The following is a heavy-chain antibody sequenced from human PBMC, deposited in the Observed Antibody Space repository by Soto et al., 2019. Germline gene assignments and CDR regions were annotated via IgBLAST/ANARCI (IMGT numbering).Heavy chain of an antibody. CDR2: IYYRGST. V-gene: IGHV4-31*03. D-gene: IGHD1-1*01. CDR3: ARVRGLAAAGTQNYGMDV. Sequence: QVQLQESGPGLVKPSQTLSLTCTVSGGSISSGSYYWSWIRQHPGKGLEWTGYIYYRGSTYYNPSLKSRVTISVATSKNQFSLKLSSVTAADTAVYYCARVRGLAAAGTQNYGMDVWGQGTTVTVSS. J-gene: IGHJ6*02. CDR1: GGSISSGSYY.